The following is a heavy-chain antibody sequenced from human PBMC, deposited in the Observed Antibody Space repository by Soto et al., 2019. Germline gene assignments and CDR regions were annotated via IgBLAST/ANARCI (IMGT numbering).Heavy chain of an antibody. CDR2: INTNTGNP. CDR1: GYTFTSYA. J-gene: IGHJ6*02. CDR3: ARDYQLPTITYYYYYYGMDV. Sequence: GASVKVSCKASGYTFTSYAMNWVRQAPGQGLEWMGWINTNTGNPTYAQGFTGRFVFSLDTSVSTAYLQICSLTAEDTAVYYCARDYQLPTITYYYYYYGMDVWGQGTTVTVSS. D-gene: IGHD2-2*01. V-gene: IGHV7-4-1*01.